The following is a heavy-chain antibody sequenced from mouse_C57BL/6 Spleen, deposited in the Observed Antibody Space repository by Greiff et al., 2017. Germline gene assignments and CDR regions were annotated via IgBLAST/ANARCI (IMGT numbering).Heavy chain of an antibody. Sequence: QVQLQQSGPELVKPGASVKISCKASGYAFSSSWMNWVKQRPGKGLEWIGRIYPGDGDTNYNGKFKGKATLTADKSSSTAYMQLSSLTSEDSAVYFCARSTLRHYFDYWGHGATLTASS. J-gene: IGHJ2*01. V-gene: IGHV1-82*01. CDR1: GYAFSSSW. CDR2: IYPGDGDT. CDR3: ARSTLRHYFDY.